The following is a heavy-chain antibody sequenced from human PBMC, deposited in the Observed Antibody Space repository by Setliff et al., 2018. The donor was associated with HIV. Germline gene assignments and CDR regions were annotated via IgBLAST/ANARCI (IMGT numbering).Heavy chain of an antibody. CDR1: GFIFNGYG. Sequence: PGGSLRLSCAVSGFIFNGYGMHWVRQAPGKGLEWVSYITSSSRTIYYADSVKGRFTISRDNAKNSLYLQMNSLRAEDTAVYYCARDGYSSSWYVDSYYMDVWGKGNTVTVSS. D-gene: IGHD6-13*01. V-gene: IGHV3-48*01. J-gene: IGHJ6*03. CDR3: ARDGYSSSWYVDSYYMDV. CDR2: ITSSSRTI.